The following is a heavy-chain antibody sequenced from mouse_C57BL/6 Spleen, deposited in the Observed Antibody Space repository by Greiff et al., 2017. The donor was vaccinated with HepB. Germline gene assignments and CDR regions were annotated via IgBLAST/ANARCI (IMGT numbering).Heavy chain of an antibody. CDR1: GFTFSDYG. Sequence: EVQRVESGGGLVKPGGSLKLSCAASGFTFSDYGMHWVRQAPEKGLEWVAYISSGSSTIYYADTVKGRFTISRDNAKNTLFLQMTSLRSEDTSMYYCAREWAYAMDYWGQGTSVTVSS. D-gene: IGHD1-3*01. CDR3: AREWAYAMDY. J-gene: IGHJ4*01. CDR2: ISSGSSTI. V-gene: IGHV5-17*01.